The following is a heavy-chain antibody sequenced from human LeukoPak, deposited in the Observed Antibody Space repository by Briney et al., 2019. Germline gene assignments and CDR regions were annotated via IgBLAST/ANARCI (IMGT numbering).Heavy chain of an antibody. Sequence: SETLSLTCTVSGGSVSSGSYYRSWIRQPPGKGLEWIGYIYYSGSTNYNPSPKSRVTISVDTSKNQFSLKLSSVTAADTAVYYCAAYRVDIVATIIDYWGQGTLVTVSS. CDR3: AAYRVDIVATIIDY. CDR1: GGSVSSGSYY. D-gene: IGHD5-12*01. V-gene: IGHV4-61*01. CDR2: IYYSGST. J-gene: IGHJ4*02.